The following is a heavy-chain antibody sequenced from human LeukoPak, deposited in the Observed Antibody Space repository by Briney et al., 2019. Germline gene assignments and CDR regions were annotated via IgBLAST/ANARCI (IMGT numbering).Heavy chain of an antibody. CDR1: GFTFSSYG. CDR2: ISYDGSNK. D-gene: IGHD5-24*01. J-gene: IGHJ4*02. V-gene: IGHV3-30*18. Sequence: QTGGSLRLSCAASGFTFSSYGMHWVRQAPGKGLEWVAVISYDGSNKYYADSVKGRFTISRDNSKNTLYLQMNSLRAEDTAVYYCAKDAALEMATPAGWYWGQGTLVTVSS. CDR3: AKDAALEMATPAGWY.